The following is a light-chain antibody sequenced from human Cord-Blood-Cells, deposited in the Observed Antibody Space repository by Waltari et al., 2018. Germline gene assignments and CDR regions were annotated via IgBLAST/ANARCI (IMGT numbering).Light chain of an antibody. Sequence: EIVLTQSPATLSLSPGERATLSCRASQSVSSYLAWYQQKPGQAPSLLIYDASNRATGIPARFSGSGSGTDFTLTISSLEPEDFAVYYCQQRSNWLTFGQGTRLEIK. CDR2: DAS. V-gene: IGKV3-11*01. J-gene: IGKJ5*01. CDR1: QSVSSY. CDR3: QQRSNWLT.